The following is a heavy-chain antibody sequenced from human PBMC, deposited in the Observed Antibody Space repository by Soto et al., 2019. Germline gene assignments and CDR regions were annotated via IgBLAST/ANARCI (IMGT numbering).Heavy chain of an antibody. J-gene: IGHJ4*02. D-gene: IGHD2-2*01. CDR1: GGSFSGYY. CDR3: ARGGLRDCRSSSCPNLDD. Sequence: SETLSLTCAVYGGSFSGYYWSWIRQPPGKGLEWIGEINHSGSTNYDPSLKSRVTISLDTSMNQFSLKLSSVTAADTAVYYCARGGLRDCRSSSCPNLDDWGQGTLVNVSS. V-gene: IGHV4-34*01. CDR2: INHSGST.